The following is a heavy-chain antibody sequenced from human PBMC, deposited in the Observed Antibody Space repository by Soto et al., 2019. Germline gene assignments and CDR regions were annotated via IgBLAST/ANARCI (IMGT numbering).Heavy chain of an antibody. CDR1: DFTVSGNS. V-gene: IGHV3-53*01. Sequence: EVHLVESGGGLIQPGGSLRLSCAASDFTVSGNSVSWVRQAPGKGLEWVSVIYIAGSTYYADSVKGRFTISRDNSKNTLYLQMNNLRADATAVYYCARGMYNWFDPWGQGTLVTVSS. CDR3: ARGMYNWFDP. J-gene: IGHJ5*02. CDR2: IYIAGST.